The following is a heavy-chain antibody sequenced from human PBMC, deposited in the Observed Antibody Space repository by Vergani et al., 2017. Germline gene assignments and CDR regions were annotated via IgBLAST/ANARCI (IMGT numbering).Heavy chain of an antibody. CDR3: ARQFWGGGGYRFDH. CDR2: IFYTGTS. D-gene: IGHD5-18*01. CDR1: GDSISSNNC. V-gene: IGHV4-4*03. Sequence: QVQLQESGPGLVKPPGTLSLTCAVSGDSISSNNCWTWVRQPPGKGLEWIGSIFYTGTSYYNPSLESRATNSVDTSKNQFSLKLKSVTAADTAVYYCARQFWGGGGYRFDHWGQGTLVTVSS. J-gene: IGHJ4*02.